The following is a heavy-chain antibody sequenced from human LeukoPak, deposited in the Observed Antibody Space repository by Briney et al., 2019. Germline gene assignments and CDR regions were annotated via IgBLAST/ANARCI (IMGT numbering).Heavy chain of an antibody. J-gene: IGHJ3*02. CDR1: GGSISSYY. V-gene: IGHV4-59*12. CDR2: IYHSGST. Sequence: SETLSLTCTVSGGSISSYYWSWIRQPPGKGLEWIGYIYHSGSTYYNPSLKSRVTISVDRSKNQFSLKLSSVTAADTAVYYCARDDYGDWGDAFDIWGQGTMVTVSS. D-gene: IGHD4-17*01. CDR3: ARDDYGDWGDAFDI.